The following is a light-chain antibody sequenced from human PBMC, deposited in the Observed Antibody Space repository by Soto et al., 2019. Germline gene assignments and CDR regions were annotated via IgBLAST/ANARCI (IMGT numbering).Light chain of an antibody. J-gene: IGLJ3*02. Sequence: QSVLTQPPSASGSPGQSVAISCTGTSSDVGGYNYVSWYQHHPGKAPKLIIYEVSYRPSGVSNRFSGSKSGNTASLTISGLQAEDEADYHCSSYTSRSTLVFGGGTKLTVL. CDR1: SSDVGGYNY. CDR2: EVS. CDR3: SSYTSRSTLV. V-gene: IGLV2-14*01.